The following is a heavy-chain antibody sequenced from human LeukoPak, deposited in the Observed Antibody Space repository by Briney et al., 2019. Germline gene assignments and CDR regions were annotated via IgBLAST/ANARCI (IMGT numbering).Heavy chain of an antibody. CDR2: IYSGGST. D-gene: IGHD4-17*01. CDR1: GFTVSSND. CDR3: ARVVDHDYGDYYLDY. Sequence: GGSLRLSCAASGFTVSSNDMSWVRRAPGKGLECISVIYSGGSTDYADSVKGRLTISRDNSKNTLYLQMNSLRAEDTAVYYCARVVDHDYGDYYLDYWGQGTLATVSS. J-gene: IGHJ4*02. V-gene: IGHV3-53*01.